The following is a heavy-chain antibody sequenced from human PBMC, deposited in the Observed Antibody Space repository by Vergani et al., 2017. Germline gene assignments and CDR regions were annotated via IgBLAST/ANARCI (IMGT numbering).Heavy chain of an antibody. D-gene: IGHD2-21*01. CDR3: ADLYGDDGFSPF. Sequence: QVQVVQSGAEVKKSGASVKVSCKTSGYTFSNYYMHWVRQAPGQGLEWMGIINPSGGHTNYAQKFQGRVTMTRDTSTSTVYMELSSLRSEDTAIYYCADLYGDDGFSPFWGQGTLVTVSS. J-gene: IGHJ4*02. CDR1: GYTFSNYY. CDR2: INPSGGHT. V-gene: IGHV1-46*01.